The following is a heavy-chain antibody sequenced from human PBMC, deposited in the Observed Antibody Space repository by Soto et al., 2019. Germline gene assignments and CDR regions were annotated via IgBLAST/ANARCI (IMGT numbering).Heavy chain of an antibody. D-gene: IGHD2-15*01. CDR3: ARAYCSGGSCYFSLDYYYGMDL. V-gene: IGHV1-46*01. J-gene: IGHJ6*02. Sequence: ASVKVSCKASGYTFTSYYMHWVRQAPGQGLEWMGIINPSGGSTSYAQKFQGRVTMTRDTSTSTVYMELSSLRSEDTAVYYCARAYCSGGSCYFSLDYYYGMDLWGQGTTVTVSS. CDR1: GYTFTSYY. CDR2: INPSGGST.